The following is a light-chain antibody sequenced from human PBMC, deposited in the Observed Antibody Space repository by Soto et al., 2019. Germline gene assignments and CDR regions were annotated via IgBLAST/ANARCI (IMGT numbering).Light chain of an antibody. Sequence: EIGLTQSPGTLSLSPGERATLSCRASQSIANSYLAWYQQNPGQTPRLLIYGASDRATGIPDRFSGSGSGADFTLTISRLEPEDFAVYYCQQYCNSPHTSGQGTKLEIK. V-gene: IGKV3-20*01. J-gene: IGKJ2*01. CDR2: GAS. CDR1: QSIANSY. CDR3: QQYCNSPHT.